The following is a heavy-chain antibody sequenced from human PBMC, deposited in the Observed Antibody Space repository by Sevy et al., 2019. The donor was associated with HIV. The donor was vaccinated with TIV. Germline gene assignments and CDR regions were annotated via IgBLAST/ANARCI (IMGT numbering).Heavy chain of an antibody. J-gene: IGHJ5*02. CDR3: ARDSPYGSGSYYDNWFDP. D-gene: IGHD3-10*01. V-gene: IGHV4-38-2*02. CDR2: IYHSGST. Sequence: SETLSLTCTVSGYSISSGYYWGWIRQPPGKGLEWIGSIYHSGSTYYNPSLKSRVTISVDTSKNQFSLKLSSVTAADTAVYYCARDSPYGSGSYYDNWFDPWGQGTLVTVSS. CDR1: GYSISSGYY.